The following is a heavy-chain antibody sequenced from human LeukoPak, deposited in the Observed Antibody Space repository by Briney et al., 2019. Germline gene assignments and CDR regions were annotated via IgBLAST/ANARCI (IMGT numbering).Heavy chain of an antibody. CDR2: ISGSGSST. D-gene: IGHD3-10*02. CDR3: EELGITMVGGV. CDR1: AFTLSSYA. J-gene: IGHJ6*04. V-gene: IGHV3-23*01. Sequence: GRSLTLSCPPSAFTLSSYAMSWDRHAPAKGLEWVSAISGSGSSTYHSDSVKDPFTIPRENAKNSLDLEMNRLRGEDTGVYYCEELGITMVGGVWGKGNTVTISS.